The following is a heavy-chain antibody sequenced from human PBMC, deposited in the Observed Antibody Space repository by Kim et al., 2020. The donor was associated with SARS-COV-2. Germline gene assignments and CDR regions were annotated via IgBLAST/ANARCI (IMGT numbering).Heavy chain of an antibody. CDR3: AVMSIRIEG. J-gene: IGHJ4*02. CDR1: GFTVTNNY. CDR2: IYTGGST. Sequence: GGSLRLSCAASGFTVTNNYMTWVRRAPGKGLEWVSVIYTGGSTFYSDAVKGRFTISRDSSENTLYLEMNDLRDEDTAVYYCAVMSIRIEGWGQGTLVTVSS. V-gene: IGHV3-66*01. D-gene: IGHD2-8*01.